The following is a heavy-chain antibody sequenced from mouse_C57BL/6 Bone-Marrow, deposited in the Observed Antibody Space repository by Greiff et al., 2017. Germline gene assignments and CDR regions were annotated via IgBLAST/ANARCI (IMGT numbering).Heavy chain of an antibody. CDR2: VYPYNGGT. D-gene: IGHD6-1*01. J-gene: IGHJ1*03. CDR3: ARRPFNPHRYFDV. CDR1: GFTFTDYY. Sequence: VQLKQSGPVLVKPGPSVKISCKASGFTFTDYYMHWVKQSHGKSLEWIGLVYPYNGGTSYNQKFKGKATLTVDTSSSTAYMELNSLTSEDSAVYYCARRPFNPHRYFDVWGTGTTVTVSS. V-gene: IGHV1-36*01.